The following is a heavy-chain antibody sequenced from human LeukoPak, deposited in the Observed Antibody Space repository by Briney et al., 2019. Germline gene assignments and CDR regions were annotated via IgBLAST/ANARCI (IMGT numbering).Heavy chain of an antibody. J-gene: IGHJ4*02. CDR3: AKDPRDHTYGWSWRYFDY. D-gene: IGHD5-18*01. CDR1: GFTFTSYW. Sequence: GGSLRLSRVASGFTFTSYWMSWIRPLPGKGLEWVANTNQDGTEKYYVGSVKGRFTISRDNSKNTLYLQMNSLRSEDTAVYYCAKDPRDHTYGWSWRYFDYWGQGTLVNVSS. V-gene: IGHV3-7*01. CDR2: TNQDGTEK.